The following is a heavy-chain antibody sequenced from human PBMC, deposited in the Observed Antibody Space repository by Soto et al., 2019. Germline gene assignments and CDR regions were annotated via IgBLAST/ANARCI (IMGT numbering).Heavy chain of an antibody. D-gene: IGHD6-19*01. CDR2: IYYSGST. Sequence: QLQLQESGPGLVKPSETLSLTCTVSGGSISSSSYYWGWIRQPPGKGLEWIGSIYYSGSTYYNPSLKSRVTISVDTSKNQFSLKLSSVTAADTAVYYCARHVGGWYYSDYWGQGTLVTVSS. J-gene: IGHJ4*02. V-gene: IGHV4-39*01. CDR1: GGSISSSSYY. CDR3: ARHVGGWYYSDY.